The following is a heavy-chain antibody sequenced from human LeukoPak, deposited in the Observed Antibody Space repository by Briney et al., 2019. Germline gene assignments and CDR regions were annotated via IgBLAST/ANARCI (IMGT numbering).Heavy chain of an antibody. CDR3: ARDAPGDYDFWSGYSLS. V-gene: IGHV1-69*13. J-gene: IGHJ4*02. D-gene: IGHD3-3*01. CDR2: IIPIFGTA. CDR1: GGTFSSYA. Sequence: SVKVSCKASGGTFSSYAISWVRQAPGQGLEWMGGIIPIFGTANYAQKFQGRVTITADESTSTAYMGLSSLRSEDTAVYYCARDAPGDYDFWSGYSLSWGQGTLVTVSS.